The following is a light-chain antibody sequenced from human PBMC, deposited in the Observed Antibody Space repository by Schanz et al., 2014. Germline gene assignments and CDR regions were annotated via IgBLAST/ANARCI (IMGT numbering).Light chain of an antibody. CDR1: SSDVGGYNY. CDR3: CSFGSSSSFERV. J-gene: IGLJ3*02. V-gene: IGLV2-14*03. Sequence: QSALTQPPSASGSPGQSVTISCTGTSSDVGGYNYVSWYQQYPGKAPKLMIYDVSNRPSGVSSRFSGSKSGNTASLTISGLQAEDEAEYYCCSFGSSSSFERVFGGGTKLTVL. CDR2: DVS.